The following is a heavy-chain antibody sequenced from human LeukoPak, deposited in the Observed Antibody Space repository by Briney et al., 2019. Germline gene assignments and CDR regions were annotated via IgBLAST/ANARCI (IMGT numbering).Heavy chain of an antibody. CDR1: GASISNYY. Sequence: SETLSLTCNVSGASISNYYWSWLRQTPGKGLEWIGYIYYSGSTDYNPSLKSRVTMSVDTSKNQFSLKLSSVTAAHTAVYYCARHYFRDYTFDYWGQGTLVTVSS. CDR2: IYYSGST. CDR3: ARHYFRDYTFDY. J-gene: IGHJ4*02. D-gene: IGHD3-16*01. V-gene: IGHV4-59*08.